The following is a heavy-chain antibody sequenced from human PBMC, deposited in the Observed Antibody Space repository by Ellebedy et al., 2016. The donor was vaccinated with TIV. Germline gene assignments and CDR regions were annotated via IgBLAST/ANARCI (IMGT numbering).Heavy chain of an antibody. Sequence: AASVKVSCKASGYTFTDRYMHWVRQAPGQGLEWMGWVNPNNNAATSAQRFKGRVTVTWDTSISTAYMELTTLRSDDTAVYYCAIPNIVATVFEIWGQGTLVTVSS. J-gene: IGHJ1*01. CDR2: VNPNNNAA. D-gene: IGHD5-12*01. V-gene: IGHV1-2*02. CDR1: GYTFTDRY. CDR3: AIPNIVATVFEI.